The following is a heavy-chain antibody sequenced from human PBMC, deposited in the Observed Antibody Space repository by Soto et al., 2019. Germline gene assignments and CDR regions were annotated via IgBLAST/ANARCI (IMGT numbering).Heavy chain of an antibody. D-gene: IGHD6-13*01. V-gene: IGHV1-18*01. J-gene: IGHJ3*02. CDR1: GYTFTSYG. CDR2: ISAYNGNT. Sequence: SVKVSCKASGYTFTSYGISWVRQAPVQGLEWMGWISAYNGNTNYAQKLQGRVTMTTDTSTSTAYMELRSLRSDDTAVYYCARDLGDSSSSYMIENAFDIWGQGTMVTVSS. CDR3: ARDLGDSSSSYMIENAFDI.